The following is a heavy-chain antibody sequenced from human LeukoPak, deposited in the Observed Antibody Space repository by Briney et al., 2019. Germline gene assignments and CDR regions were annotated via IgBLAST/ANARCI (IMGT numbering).Heavy chain of an antibody. Sequence: GGSLRLSCAASGFTFSSYWMYWVRQAPGKGLVWVSRISSDESTTTYADSVKGRFTISRDNAQNSLYLQMNSLRAEDTAVYYCARDLYGAFDYWGQGALVTVSS. CDR2: ISSDESTT. D-gene: IGHD2-2*02. CDR1: GFTFSSYW. V-gene: IGHV3-74*01. CDR3: ARDLYGAFDY. J-gene: IGHJ4*02.